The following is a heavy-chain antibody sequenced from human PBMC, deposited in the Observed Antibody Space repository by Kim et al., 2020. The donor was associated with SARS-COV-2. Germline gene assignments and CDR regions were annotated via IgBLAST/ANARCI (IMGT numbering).Heavy chain of an antibody. V-gene: IGHV7-4-1*02. CDR2: INTNTGNP. CDR3: AREVAGASDAFDI. J-gene: IGHJ3*02. CDR1: GYTFTTHA. Sequence: ASVKVSCKASGYTFTTHAVNWVRQAPGQALEWMGWINTNTGNPTYAQGFTGRFVFSLDTSVSTAYLQISSLKAEDTAVYFCAREVAGASDAFDIWGQGTMVTVSS. D-gene: IGHD1-26*01.